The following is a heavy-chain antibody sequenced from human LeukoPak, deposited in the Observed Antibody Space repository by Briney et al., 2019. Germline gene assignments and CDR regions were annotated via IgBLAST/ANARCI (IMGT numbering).Heavy chain of an antibody. J-gene: IGHJ6*04. CDR1: GFNFGYYF. V-gene: IGHV3-49*04. D-gene: IGHD3-3*01. Sequence: GSLRLSCPASGFNFGYYFLSWVRQAPEKGLEWVGFIRRKGYGGTTEYAPSVKGRFIISRDDSKSTAYLQMNSLKTEDTAVYYCTRDHDFWSGPFDVWGKGTTVTVSS. CDR3: TRDHDFWSGPFDV. CDR2: IRRKGYGGTT.